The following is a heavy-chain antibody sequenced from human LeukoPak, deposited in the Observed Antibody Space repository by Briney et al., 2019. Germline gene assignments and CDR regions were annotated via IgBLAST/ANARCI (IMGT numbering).Heavy chain of an antibody. Sequence: PGGSLRLSCAASGFTFTTYAMNWVRQAPGKGLEWVSVISGSGDSTYYADSVKGRFTISRDNSKNTLYLQMNSLRAEDTAVYCCAKPRIVGVKGLDPWGQGTLVTVSS. CDR2: ISGSGDST. CDR3: AKPRIVGVKGLDP. CDR1: GFTFTTYA. J-gene: IGHJ5*02. V-gene: IGHV3-23*01. D-gene: IGHD1-26*01.